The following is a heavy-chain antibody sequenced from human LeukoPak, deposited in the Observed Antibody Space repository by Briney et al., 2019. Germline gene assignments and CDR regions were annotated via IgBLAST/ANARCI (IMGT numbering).Heavy chain of an antibody. D-gene: IGHD4-17*01. J-gene: IGHJ4*02. CDR1: GFTFDDYA. Sequence: GGSLRLSCAASGFTFDDYAMHWVRQAPRKGLEWVSGISWNSGSIGYADSVKGRFTISRDNAKNSLYLQMNSLRAEDTAVYYCARHITYGDYARWWTFDYWGQGTLVTVSS. V-gene: IGHV3-9*01. CDR3: ARHITYGDYARWWTFDY. CDR2: ISWNSGSI.